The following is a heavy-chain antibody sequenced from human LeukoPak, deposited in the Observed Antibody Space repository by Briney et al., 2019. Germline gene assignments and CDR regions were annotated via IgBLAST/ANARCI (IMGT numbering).Heavy chain of an antibody. CDR2: IKQDGSEK. V-gene: IGHV3-7*03. CDR1: GFTFSSYW. D-gene: IGHD3-10*01. J-gene: IGHJ3*02. Sequence: GGSLRLSCAASGFTFSSYWMSWVRQAPGKGLEWVANIKQDGSEKYYVDSVKGRFTISRDNAKNSLYLQMNSLRAEDTALYYCAKETLRGKAFDIWGQGTMVTVSS. CDR3: AKETLRGKAFDI.